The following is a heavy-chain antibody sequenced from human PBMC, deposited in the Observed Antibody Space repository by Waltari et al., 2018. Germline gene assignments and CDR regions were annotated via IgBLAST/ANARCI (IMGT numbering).Heavy chain of an antibody. CDR2: IIPILGIA. J-gene: IGHJ6*02. V-gene: IGHV1-69*10. D-gene: IGHD6-13*01. CDR1: GGTFSSYA. Sequence: GGTFSSYAISWVRQAPGQGLEWMGGIIPILGIANYAQKFQGRVTITADKSTSTAYMELSSLRSEDTAVYYCARAPSSWPISYYYGMDVWGQGTTVTVSS. CDR3: ARAPSSWPISYYYGMDV.